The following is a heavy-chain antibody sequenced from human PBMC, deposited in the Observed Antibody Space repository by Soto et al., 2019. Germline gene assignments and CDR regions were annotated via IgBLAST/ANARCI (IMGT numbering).Heavy chain of an antibody. D-gene: IGHD2-15*01. CDR3: ARDLRAAATNNWFDP. J-gene: IGHJ5*02. V-gene: IGHV4-38-2*02. CDR2: IYHSGST. CDR1: GYSISSGYY. Sequence: QVQLQESGPGLVKPSETLSLTCAVSGYSISSGYYWGWIRQPPGKGLEWIGSIYHSGSTYYNPSLKSRVTISVDTSKNQFSLKLSSVTAADTAVYYCARDLRAAATNNWFDPWGQGTLVTVSS.